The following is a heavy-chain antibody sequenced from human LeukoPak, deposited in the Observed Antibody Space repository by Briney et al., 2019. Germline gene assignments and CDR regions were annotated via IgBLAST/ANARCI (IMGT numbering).Heavy chain of an antibody. CDR1: GFTFSSHL. D-gene: IGHD1-14*01. CDR2: VKSDGTAT. V-gene: IGHV3-74*01. J-gene: IGHJ4*02. Sequence: GGSLRLSCAASGFTFSSHLMHRVRQAQGTGLVWVSSVKSDGTATNYADSVKGRFTISRDNAKNTLYLQMNSLRVEDTAVYYCVRKFATGDWGQGTLVTASS. CDR3: VRKFATGD.